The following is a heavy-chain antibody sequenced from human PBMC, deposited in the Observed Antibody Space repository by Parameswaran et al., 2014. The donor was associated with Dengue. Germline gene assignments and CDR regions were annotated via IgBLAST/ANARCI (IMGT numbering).Heavy chain of an antibody. CDR3: ASDWRYGGTPSY. D-gene: IGHD1-26*01. Sequence: VRQAPGKGLEWVSLIDARDGGRYYADAVKGRFALSTDSDKNTVYLQMNGLRVDDTAVYYCASDWRYGGTPSYWGQGTVVTVSS. V-gene: IGHV3-23*01. CDR2: IDARDGGR. J-gene: IGHJ4*02.